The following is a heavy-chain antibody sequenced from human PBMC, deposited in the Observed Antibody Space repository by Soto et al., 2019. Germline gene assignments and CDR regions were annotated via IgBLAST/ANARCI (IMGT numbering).Heavy chain of an antibody. D-gene: IGHD3-22*01. CDR1: GGTFSSYA. V-gene: IGHV1-69*01. Sequence: QVQLVQSGAEVKKPGSSVKVSCKASGGTFSSYAISWVRQAPGQGLEWMGGLIPIFGTVNYAQKFQGRVRITADESTSTAYMELSSLRSEDTAVYYCAREGASGSHIGYWGQGTLVTVSS. J-gene: IGHJ4*02. CDR3: AREGASGSHIGY. CDR2: LIPIFGTV.